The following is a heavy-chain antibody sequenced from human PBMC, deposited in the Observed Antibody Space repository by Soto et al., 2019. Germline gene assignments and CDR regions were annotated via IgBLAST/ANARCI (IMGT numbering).Heavy chain of an antibody. CDR1: VGSISSSSYS. CDR3: ARHPIPRGSSYGNFDY. Sequence: SETLSVTCTFSVGSISSSSYSWGGIRQPPGKGLEWIGSIYYSGSTYYNPSLKSRVTISVDTSKNQFSLKLSSVTAADTAVYYCARHPIPRGSSYGNFDYWGQGTLVTVSS. J-gene: IGHJ4*02. D-gene: IGHD5-18*01. V-gene: IGHV4-39*01. CDR2: IYYSGST.